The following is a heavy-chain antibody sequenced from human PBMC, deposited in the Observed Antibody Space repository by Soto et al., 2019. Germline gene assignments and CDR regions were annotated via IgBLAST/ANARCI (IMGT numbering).Heavy chain of an antibody. CDR1: GFTFSSYA. J-gene: IGHJ4*02. CDR2: ISGNGGST. V-gene: IGHV3-23*01. Sequence: GGSLRLSCAASGFTFSSYAMSWVRQAPGKGLEWVSAISGNGGSTYYADSVKGRFTISRDNSKNTLYLQMNSLRAEDTAVYYCARDYTVYYDFWSGYHPNFDYWGQGTLVTVSS. CDR3: ARDYTVYYDFWSGYHPNFDY. D-gene: IGHD3-3*01.